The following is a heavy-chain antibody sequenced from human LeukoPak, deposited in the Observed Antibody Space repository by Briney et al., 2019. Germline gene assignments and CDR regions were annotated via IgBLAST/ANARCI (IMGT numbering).Heavy chain of an antibody. J-gene: IGHJ3*01. V-gene: IGHV6-1*01. CDR1: GDSVSSNSAA. CDR2: TYYRSKWYN. D-gene: IGHD4-17*01. Sequence: SQTLSLTCAISGDSVSSNSAAWNWIRQPPSRGLEWLGRTYYRSKWYNNYAVSVKSRITINTDTSKNQFSLQLNSVTSEDTAVYYCARVGYDDYGDAFDVWGQGTMVTVSS. CDR3: ARVGYDDYGDAFDV.